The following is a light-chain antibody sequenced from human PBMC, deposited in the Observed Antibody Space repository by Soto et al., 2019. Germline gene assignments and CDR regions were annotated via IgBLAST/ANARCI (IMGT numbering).Light chain of an antibody. CDR1: QTVSNTY. CDR2: GAS. Sequence: EIVMTQFPGALSLSPGERVTLSCRASQTVSNTYLAWYQQKSGQAPKFLIYGASNRATGIPDRFSGSGSGTDFTLTISRLEPEDFAVYYRQQYGALPPTFGGGTKVEIK. V-gene: IGKV3-20*01. CDR3: QQYGALPPT. J-gene: IGKJ4*01.